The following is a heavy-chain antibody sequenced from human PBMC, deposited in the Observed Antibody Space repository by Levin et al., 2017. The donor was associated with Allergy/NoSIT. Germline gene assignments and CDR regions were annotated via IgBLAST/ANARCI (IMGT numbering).Heavy chain of an antibody. J-gene: IGHJ4*02. CDR2: ISSSSSTI. D-gene: IGHD5-12*01. CDR3: ARVDWYSGYDFGEWFDY. Sequence: GGSLRLSCAASGFTFSSYSMNWVRQAPGKGLEWVSYISSSSSTIYYADSVKGRFTISRDNAKNSLYLQMNSLRAEDTAVYYCARVDWYSGYDFGEWFDYWGQGTLVTVSS. V-gene: IGHV3-48*04. CDR1: GFTFSSYS.